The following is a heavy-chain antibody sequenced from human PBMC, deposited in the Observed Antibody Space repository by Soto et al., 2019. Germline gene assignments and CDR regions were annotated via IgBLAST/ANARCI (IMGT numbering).Heavy chain of an antibody. J-gene: IGHJ4*02. Sequence: QVQLVESGGGVVHPGRSLRLSCVASGFTFSSYGMHWVRQAPGKGLEWVAIISYDGSNTYYADSVKGRFTISRDNSKNPLYLQMNSLRAEDTSVYYCAKEGGLSGSYYISSSYYFDYWGQGTLVTVSS. D-gene: IGHD1-26*01. CDR2: ISYDGSNT. V-gene: IGHV3-30*18. CDR1: GFTFSSYG. CDR3: AKEGGLSGSYYISSSYYFDY.